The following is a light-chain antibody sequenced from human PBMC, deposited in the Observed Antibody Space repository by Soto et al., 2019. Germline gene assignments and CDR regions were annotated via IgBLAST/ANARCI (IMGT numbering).Light chain of an antibody. CDR2: GAS. CDR3: QQYQNWPLIT. J-gene: IGKJ5*01. V-gene: IGKV3-15*01. CDR1: QSVSGN. Sequence: EMVLTQSPGTLSLSPGERATLSCRASQSVSGNLAWYQQKPGQTPRLLIYGASTRATGIPDRFSGSGSGTEFTLTISSLQSEDFADYYCQQYQNWPLITFGQGTRLEIK.